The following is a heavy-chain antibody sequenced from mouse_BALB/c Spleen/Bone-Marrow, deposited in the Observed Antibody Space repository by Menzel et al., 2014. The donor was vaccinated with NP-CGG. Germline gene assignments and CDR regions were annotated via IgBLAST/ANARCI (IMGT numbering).Heavy chain of an antibody. CDR3: ARAGYDGYPWYFDV. J-gene: IGHJ1*01. D-gene: IGHD2-3*01. V-gene: IGHV5-15*02. CDR2: ISNLAYSI. CDR1: GFTFSDYG. Sequence: EVQRVESGGGLAQPGGSRKLSCAASGFTFSDYGMAWVRQAPGKGPEWVAFISNLAYSIYYADTVTGRFTISRENAKNTLYLEISSLRSEDSAMYYCARAGYDGYPWYFDVWGAGTTVTVSS.